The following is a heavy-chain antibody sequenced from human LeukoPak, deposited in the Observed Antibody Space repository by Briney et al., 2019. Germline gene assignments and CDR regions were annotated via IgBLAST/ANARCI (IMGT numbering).Heavy chain of an antibody. CDR3: ARDCGGNPDNGFHGYIDS. CDR1: GFTFSNYG. D-gene: IGHD2-21*01. CDR2: IWNDGSKT. Sequence: GGSLRLSCAASGFTFSNYGMHWVRQAPGKGLEWVAVIWNDGSKTYYSDSVKGRFTISRDQSKNALDLHMENLGAEDTAVYYCARDCGGNPDNGFHGYIDSWGQGTLVIVSS. J-gene: IGHJ4*02. V-gene: IGHV3-33*01.